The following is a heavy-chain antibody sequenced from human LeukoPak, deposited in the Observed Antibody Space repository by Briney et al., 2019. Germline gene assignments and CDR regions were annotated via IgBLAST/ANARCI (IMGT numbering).Heavy chain of an antibody. D-gene: IGHD1-14*01. CDR1: DGYISSYY. V-gene: IGHV4-59*01. CDR2: IYYTGRT. CDR3: ATEKYNPTPHGDYYYYMDL. J-gene: IGHJ6*03. Sequence: KSSETLSLTCTVSDGYISSYYWNWIRQAPGKGLEWIGYIYYTGRTNYNPSLKSRVTMSVDIYKNQFSLKLESVTGADTAGYYCATEKYNPTPHGDYYYYMDLWGRGTTVTVSS.